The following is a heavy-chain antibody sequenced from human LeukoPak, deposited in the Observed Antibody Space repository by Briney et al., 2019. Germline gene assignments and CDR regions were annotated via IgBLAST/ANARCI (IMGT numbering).Heavy chain of an antibody. Sequence: PGGSLRLSCAASAFTFSTYGMHWVRQAPGKGLEWEAVISYDANNKYYADSVKGRFTISRDNSKNTLYLQMSSLKAEDTAVYYCAKDRHPARTDGYYFDYWGQGTLVTVSS. CDR3: AKDRHPARTDGYYFDY. V-gene: IGHV3-30*18. CDR2: ISYDANNK. J-gene: IGHJ4*02. CDR1: AFTFSTYG. D-gene: IGHD1-14*01.